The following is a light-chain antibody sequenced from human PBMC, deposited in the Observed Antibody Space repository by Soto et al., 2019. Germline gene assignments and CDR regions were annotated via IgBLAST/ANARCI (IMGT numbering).Light chain of an antibody. CDR2: AAS. Sequence: IQLTQSPSSLPASVGDRVTITCRASQGISSYLAWYQQKPGKAPKLLIYAASTLQSGVPSRFSGSGSGTDFTLTISSLQPEDFATYYCQQLTSYPRLTFGGGTKVDIK. J-gene: IGKJ4*01. CDR3: QQLTSYPRLT. V-gene: IGKV1-9*01. CDR1: QGISSY.